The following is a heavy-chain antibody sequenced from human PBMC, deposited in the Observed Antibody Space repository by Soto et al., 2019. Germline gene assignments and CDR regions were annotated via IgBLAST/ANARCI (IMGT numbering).Heavy chain of an antibody. V-gene: IGHV1-18*01. CDR1: GYTFTSYG. CDR3: ARAGWTTVKAPYYYYMDV. J-gene: IGHJ6*03. D-gene: IGHD4-4*01. Sequence: VQLVQSGAEVKKPGASVKVSCKASGYTFTSYGISWVRQAPGQGLEWMGWISAYNGNTNYAQKLQGRVTMTTDTSTSTAYMELRSLRSDDTAVYYCARAGWTTVKAPYYYYMDVWGKGTTVTVSS. CDR2: ISAYNGNT.